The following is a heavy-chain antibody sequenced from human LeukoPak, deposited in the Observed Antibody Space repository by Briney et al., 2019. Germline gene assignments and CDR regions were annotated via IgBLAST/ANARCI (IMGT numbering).Heavy chain of an antibody. J-gene: IGHJ4*02. V-gene: IGHV3-30-3*01. CDR1: GFTFSTYA. Sequence: GSLRLSCAASGFTFSTYAMTWVRQAPGKGLEWVAVISYDGSNKYYADSVKGRFTISRDNSKNTLYLQMNSLRAEDTAVYYCARGGVVPAAIPRTYFDYWGQGTLVTVSS. CDR2: ISYDGSNK. D-gene: IGHD2-2*01. CDR3: ARGGVVPAAIPRTYFDY.